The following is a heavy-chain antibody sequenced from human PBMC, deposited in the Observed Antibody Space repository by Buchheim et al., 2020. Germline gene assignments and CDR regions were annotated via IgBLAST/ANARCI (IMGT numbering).Heavy chain of an antibody. J-gene: IGHJ4*02. CDR1: GGSISSSSYY. Sequence: QLQLQESGPGLVKPSETLSLTCTVSGGSISSSSYYWGWIRQPPGKGLEWIGSIYYSGSTYYNPSLKSRVTISVDTSKNQFSRKLSSVTAADTAVYYCAILRATTWYYFDYWGQGTL. D-gene: IGHD1-26*01. CDR3: AILRATTWYYFDY. V-gene: IGHV4-39*01. CDR2: IYYSGST.